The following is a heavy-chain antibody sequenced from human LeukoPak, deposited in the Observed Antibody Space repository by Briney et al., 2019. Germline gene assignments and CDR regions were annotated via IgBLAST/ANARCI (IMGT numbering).Heavy chain of an antibody. CDR3: ARDRQGRGYSYGLDY. Sequence: ASVKVSCKASGYTFTSYYMHWVRQAPGQGLEWMGIINPSGGSTSYAQKFQGRVTMTRDMSTSTVYMELSSLRSEDTAVYYCARDRQGRGYSYGLDYWGQGTLVTVSS. D-gene: IGHD5-18*01. J-gene: IGHJ4*02. CDR2: INPSGGST. CDR1: GYTFTSYY. V-gene: IGHV1-46*01.